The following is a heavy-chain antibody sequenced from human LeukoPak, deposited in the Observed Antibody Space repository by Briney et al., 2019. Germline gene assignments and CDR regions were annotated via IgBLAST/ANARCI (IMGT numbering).Heavy chain of an antibody. J-gene: IGHJ4*02. CDR3: ARVPPPYCSGGSCQVPYYFDY. Sequence: GASVKVSCKASGYTFTSYGISWVRRAPGQGLEWMGGISPIFGTANYAQKFQGRVTITADKSTSTAYMELSSLRSEDTAVYYCARVPPPYCSGGSCQVPYYFDYWGQGTLVTVSS. D-gene: IGHD2-15*01. V-gene: IGHV1-69*06. CDR2: ISPIFGTA. CDR1: GYTFTSYG.